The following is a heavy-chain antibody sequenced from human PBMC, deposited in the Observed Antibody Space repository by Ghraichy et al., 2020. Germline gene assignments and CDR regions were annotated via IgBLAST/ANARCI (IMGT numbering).Heavy chain of an antibody. V-gene: IGHV3-15*01. D-gene: IGHD3-22*01. J-gene: IGHJ4*02. Sequence: GGSLRLSCAASGFTFSNAWMSWVRQAPGKGLEWVGRIKSKTDGGTTDYAAPVKGRFTISRDDSKNTLYLQMNSLKTEDTAVYYCTTDLNYKWYYYDSSGYYGDYWGQGTLVTVSS. CDR1: GFTFSNAW. CDR2: IKSKTDGGTT. CDR3: TTDLNYKWYYYDSSGYYGDY.